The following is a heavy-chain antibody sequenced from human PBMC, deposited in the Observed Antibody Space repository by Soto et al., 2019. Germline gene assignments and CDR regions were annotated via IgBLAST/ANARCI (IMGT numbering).Heavy chain of an antibody. CDR3: ARDRAVSYFDY. Sequence: NLSLTCTPSVPSISSYYRSWIRQPPGKGLEWIGYIYYSGSTNYSPSLTSRVTISVDTSKNQFSLKLSSVTAADTAVYYCARDRAVSYFDYWGQGTLVTVYS. CDR2: IYYSGST. CDR1: VPSISSYY. V-gene: IGHV4-59*01. J-gene: IGHJ4*02. D-gene: IGHD3-10*01.